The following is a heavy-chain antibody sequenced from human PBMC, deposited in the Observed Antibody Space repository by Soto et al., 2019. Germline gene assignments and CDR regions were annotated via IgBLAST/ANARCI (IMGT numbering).Heavy chain of an antibody. Sequence: QVQLVQSGAEVKQPGASLKVSCKATGYSFSSYGFIWVRQAPGQGLKWMGWISGYNGDTNYARSLQGRATMTTDTSTTTGYMERRSLRPDDTAVYYCARAEAYSSSWYAMDVWGQGTTVTVSS. V-gene: IGHV1-18*01. CDR1: GYSFSSYG. CDR3: ARAEAYSSSWYAMDV. CDR2: ISGYNGDT. J-gene: IGHJ6*02. D-gene: IGHD6-13*01.